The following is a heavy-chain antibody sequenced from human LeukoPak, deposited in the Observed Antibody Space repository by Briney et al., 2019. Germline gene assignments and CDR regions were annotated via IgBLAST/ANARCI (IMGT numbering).Heavy chain of an antibody. D-gene: IGHD3-22*01. CDR2: IKQDGSEK. CDR1: GFTFSSYA. J-gene: IGHJ4*02. CDR3: ARDSSGYFDY. Sequence: GRSLRLSCAASGFTFSSYAMHWVRQAPGKGLEWVANIKQDGSEKYYVDSVKGRFTISRDNAKNSLYLQMNSLRAEDTAVYYCARDSSGYFDYWGQGTLVTVSS. V-gene: IGHV3-7*01.